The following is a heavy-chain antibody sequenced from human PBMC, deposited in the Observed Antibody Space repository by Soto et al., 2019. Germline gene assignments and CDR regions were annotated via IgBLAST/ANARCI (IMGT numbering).Heavy chain of an antibody. J-gene: IGHJ4*02. CDR3: AREDSIIIPAVSDF. Sequence: TGGSLRLSCEVSGFHFNNYGINWVRQAPGKGLEWVSSVSKSDYTYYSDSVKGRFTISRDNAKNSVSLQMNSLRAEDTAVYYCAREDSIIIPAVSDFWGQGTLVTVSS. CDR1: GFHFNNYG. D-gene: IGHD2-2*01. V-gene: IGHV3-21*01. CDR2: VSKSDYT.